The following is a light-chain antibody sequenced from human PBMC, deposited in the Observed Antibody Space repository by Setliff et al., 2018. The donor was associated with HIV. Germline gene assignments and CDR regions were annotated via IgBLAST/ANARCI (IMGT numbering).Light chain of an antibody. CDR2: DVN. CDR3: CSSAGSYTYV. Sequence: QSALAQPASVSGSPGQSITISCTGTGGDVGASNYVSWYQQHPGKAPKLMIYDVNKRPSGVPDRFSGSKSANTASLTISGLQAEDEADYYCCSSAGSYTYVFGTGTKVTVL. V-gene: IGLV2-11*01. CDR1: GGDVGASNY. J-gene: IGLJ1*01.